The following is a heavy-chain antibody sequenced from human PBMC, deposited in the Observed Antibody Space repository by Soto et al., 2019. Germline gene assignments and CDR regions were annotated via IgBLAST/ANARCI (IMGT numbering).Heavy chain of an antibody. Sequence: LSLTCPVSGGSISSGGYSWSWIRQPPGRGLEWIGYIYQSGSTYYNPSLKSRVSISVYRSKTQFSLKLSSVTAADTAVYYCARDYPAPTISNHAFDIWGQGTMVT. CDR1: GGSISSGGYS. D-gene: IGHD3-3*01. J-gene: IGHJ3*02. CDR3: ARDYPAPTISNHAFDI. CDR2: IYQSGST. V-gene: IGHV4-30-2*01.